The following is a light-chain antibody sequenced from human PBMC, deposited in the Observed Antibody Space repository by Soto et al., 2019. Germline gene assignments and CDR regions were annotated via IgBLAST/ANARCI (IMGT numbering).Light chain of an antibody. CDR2: GAS. V-gene: IGKV3-20*01. CDR3: QHYSSSFP. CDR1: QSVSSTY. J-gene: IGKJ3*01. Sequence: EIMLSQSPGALSLSPGDRTTLSCRASQSVSSTYLAWYQQRPGQAPRLLIYGASSRATGIPDRFSGSGSGTAFTLSISRLEPDDFGVYYCQHYSSSFPFGPGTKVDI.